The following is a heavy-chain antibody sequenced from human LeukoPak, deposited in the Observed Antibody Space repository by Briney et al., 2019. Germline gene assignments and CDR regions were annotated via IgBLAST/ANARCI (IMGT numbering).Heavy chain of an antibody. CDR2: ISGDGTST. J-gene: IGHJ6*03. Sequence: PGGSLRLSCAASGFTFSTYWMHWVRQAPGKGLVWVSRISGDGTSTDYADSVKGRFTISRDNAKNTLYLQVNSLRAEDTAVYYCVRVPRRRDGYNYYYYYMDVWGKGTSVTVSS. D-gene: IGHD5-24*01. CDR1: GFTFSTYW. CDR3: VRVPRRRDGYNYYYYYMDV. V-gene: IGHV3-74*01.